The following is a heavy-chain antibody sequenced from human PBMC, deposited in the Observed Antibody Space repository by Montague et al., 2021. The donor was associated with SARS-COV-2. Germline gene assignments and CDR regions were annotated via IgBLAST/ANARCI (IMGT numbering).Heavy chain of an antibody. J-gene: IGHJ6*02. D-gene: IGHD2-15*01. V-gene: IGHV4-34*01. CDR1: GGSFSGYY. CDR3: ARGNVVVVDANDYYYGMDV. CDR2: INHRGST. Sequence: SETLSLTCAVSGGSFSGYYWSWIRQPPGKGLEWIGEINHRGSTNYNPSLKSRVAISVDTSKTQFSLKLSSVTAADTAVYYCARGNVVVVDANDYYYGMDVWGQGTTVTVSS.